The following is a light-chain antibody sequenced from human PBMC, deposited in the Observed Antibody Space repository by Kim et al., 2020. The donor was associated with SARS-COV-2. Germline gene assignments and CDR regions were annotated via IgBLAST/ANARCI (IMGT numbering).Light chain of an antibody. CDR3: QQYGTTPYT. J-gene: IGKJ2*01. CDR1: QSVSNSF. CDR2: GAS. Sequence: LSPGERATLSVRASQSVSNSFLAWYRQRPGQAPSLLIYGASTRATGIPDRFSGSGSGTDFTLTISRLEPEDFAVYYCQQYGTTPYTFGQGTKLEI. V-gene: IGKV3-20*01.